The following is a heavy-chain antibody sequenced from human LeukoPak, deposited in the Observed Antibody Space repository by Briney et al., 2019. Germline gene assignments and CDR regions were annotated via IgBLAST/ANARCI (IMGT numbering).Heavy chain of an antibody. CDR2: ISWNSGSI. CDR1: GFTFDDYA. J-gene: IGHJ3*02. Sequence: PGGSLRLSCAASGFTFDDYAMHWVRQAPGKGLEWVSGISWNSGSIGYADSVKGRFTISRDNAKNTLYLQMNSLRAEDTAVYYCARVRNWNGNDAFDIWGQGTMVTVSS. CDR3: ARVRNWNGNDAFDI. D-gene: IGHD1-20*01. V-gene: IGHV3-9*01.